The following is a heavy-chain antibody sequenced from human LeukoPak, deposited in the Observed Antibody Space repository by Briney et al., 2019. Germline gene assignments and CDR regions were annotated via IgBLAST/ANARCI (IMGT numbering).Heavy chain of an antibody. CDR2: IIPIFGTA. J-gene: IGHJ4*02. CDR3: ASIDGLAIPR. Sequence: ASVKVSCKASGGTFSSYAISWVRQAPGQGLEWMGGIIPIFGTANYAQKFQGRVTITTDESTSTAYMELSSLRSEDTAVYYCASIDGLAIPRWGQGTLVTVSS. D-gene: IGHD3/OR15-3a*01. V-gene: IGHV1-69*05. CDR1: GGTFSSYA.